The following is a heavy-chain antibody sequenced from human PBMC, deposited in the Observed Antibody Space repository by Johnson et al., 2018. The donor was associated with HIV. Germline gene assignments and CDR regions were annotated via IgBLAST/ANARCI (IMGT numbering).Heavy chain of an antibody. V-gene: IGHV3-15*02. J-gene: IGHJ3*02. CDR2: IKSKTDGGTT. D-gene: IGHD4-17*01. CDR1: GFTFSNFA. Sequence: VQLVESGGTVVQPGRSLRLSCAVSGFTFSNFAMHWVRQAPGKGPEWVGRIKSKTDGGTTDYAAPVNGKFTISRDDSKNTLYQQMNSLKTEDTAVYYCTTLDYGALDAFDIWGQGTMVTVSS. CDR3: TTLDYGALDAFDI.